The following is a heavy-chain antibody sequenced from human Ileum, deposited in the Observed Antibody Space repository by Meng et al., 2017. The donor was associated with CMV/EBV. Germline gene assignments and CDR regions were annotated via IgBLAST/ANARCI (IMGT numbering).Heavy chain of an antibody. CDR1: GFTFTTYF. Sequence: GESLKISCATSGFTFTTYFIHWVRQAPGKGLEWVSHIFREDNIARYADSVRGRFTISRDNAKNRVYLQMNSLRVEDTAVYYCLRDRPHWERGQGTLVTVPQ. J-gene: IGHJ4*02. CDR2: IFREDNIA. CDR3: LRDRPHWE. D-gene: IGHD7-27*01. V-gene: IGHV3-74*01.